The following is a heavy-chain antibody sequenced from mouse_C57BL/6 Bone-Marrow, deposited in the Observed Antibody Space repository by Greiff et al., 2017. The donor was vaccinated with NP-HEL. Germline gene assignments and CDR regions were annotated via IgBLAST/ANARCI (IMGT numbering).Heavy chain of an antibody. CDR2: ISSGSSTI. CDR1: GFTFSDYG. V-gene: IGHV5-17*01. Sequence: EVKLMESGGGLVKPGGSLKLSCAASGFTFSDYGMHWVRQAPEKGLGWVAYISSGSSTIYYADTVKGRFTISRDNAKNTLFLQMTSLRSEDTAMYYCARGQLGYAMDYWGQGTSVTVSS. CDR3: ARGQLGYAMDY. J-gene: IGHJ4*01. D-gene: IGHD4-1*02.